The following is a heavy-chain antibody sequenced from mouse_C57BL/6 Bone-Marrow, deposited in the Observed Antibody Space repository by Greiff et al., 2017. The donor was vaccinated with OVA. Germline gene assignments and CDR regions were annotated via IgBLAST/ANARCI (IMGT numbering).Heavy chain of an antibody. Sequence: EVQLQESGGGLVQPGGSMKLSCVASGFTFTNYCMNWVRQSPEKGLEWVAQIRLKSDSYATHYAVSVKGRFTVSRDASKSSLSLEMTAFKAEDTYIYYCTGGRDYWGQGTTLTVSS. CDR2: IRLKSDSYAT. J-gene: IGHJ2*01. CDR3: TGGRDY. V-gene: IGHV6-3*01. CDR1: GFTFTNYC.